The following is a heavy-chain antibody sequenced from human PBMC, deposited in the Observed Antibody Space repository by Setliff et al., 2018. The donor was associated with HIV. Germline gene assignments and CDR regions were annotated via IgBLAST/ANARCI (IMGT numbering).Heavy chain of an antibody. CDR3: ATARPGARFDV. Sequence: ASVKVSCKASVHTFASYGIGWLRQAPGQGLEWLGWITAYNVDAPNAQKSQGRVTMTIDIPTTTAYVEMRSLRFDDTAVYYCATARPGARFDVWGQGTLVTVSS. J-gene: IGHJ4*02. V-gene: IGHV1-18*01. D-gene: IGHD6-6*01. CDR1: VHTFASYG. CDR2: ITAYNVDA.